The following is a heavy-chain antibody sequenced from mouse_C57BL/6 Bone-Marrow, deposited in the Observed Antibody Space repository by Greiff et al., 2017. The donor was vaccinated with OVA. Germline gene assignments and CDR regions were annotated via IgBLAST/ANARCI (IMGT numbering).Heavy chain of an antibody. CDR2: IYPRSGNT. CDR3: ARRGYYYGSSYGFAY. V-gene: IGHV1-81*01. J-gene: IGHJ3*01. D-gene: IGHD1-1*01. CDR1: GYTFTSYG. Sequence: VKLQESGAELARPGASVKLSCKASGYTFTSYGISWVKQRTGQGLEWIGEIYPRSGNTYYNEKFKGKATLTADKSSSTAYMELRSLTSEDSAVYFCARRGYYYGSSYGFAYWGQGTLVTVSA.